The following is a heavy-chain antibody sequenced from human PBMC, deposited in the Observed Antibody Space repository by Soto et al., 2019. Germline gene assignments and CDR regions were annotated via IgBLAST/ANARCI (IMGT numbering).Heavy chain of an antibody. Sequence: TRSLTWTVSGGSISSGGYYWSWIRQHPGKGLEWIGYIYYSGSTYYNPSLKSRVTISVDTSKNQFSLKLSSVTAADTAVYYCARSVSICDSSRYPTHFQHWARGTLVTVSS. D-gene: IGHD3-22*01. CDR2: IYYSGST. CDR1: GGSISSGGYY. J-gene: IGHJ1*01. V-gene: IGHV4-31*02. CDR3: ARSVSICDSSRYPTHFQH.